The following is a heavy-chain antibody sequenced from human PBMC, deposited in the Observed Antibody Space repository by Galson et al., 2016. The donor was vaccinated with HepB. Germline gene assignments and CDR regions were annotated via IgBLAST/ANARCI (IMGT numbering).Heavy chain of an antibody. CDR3: ARVRRSGGSFFDY. D-gene: IGHD2-15*01. Sequence: SVKVSCKASGYTFTSYGISWVRQAPGQGLEWMGWINGYNGYTYYAQKLQGRITMTTDTSTTTADMELRSLRSDDTAVYYCARVRRSGGSFFDYWGQGTLVTVSS. CDR1: GYTFTSYG. CDR2: INGYNGYT. V-gene: IGHV1-18*01. J-gene: IGHJ4*02.